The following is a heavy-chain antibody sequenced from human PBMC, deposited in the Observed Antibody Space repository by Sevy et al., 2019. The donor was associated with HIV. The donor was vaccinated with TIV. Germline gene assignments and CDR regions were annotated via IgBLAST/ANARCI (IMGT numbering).Heavy chain of an antibody. Sequence: GGSLRLSCTASGFIFSNYNMNWVRQAPGKGLEWVSYIRSSSNDIYYADSVKGRFTISRDNAKNSLYLQMNSLRAEDTAVYYCARKMKLLVPDYWGQGTLVTVSS. D-gene: IGHD2-21*02. CDR3: ARKMKLLVPDY. CDR2: IRSSSNDI. V-gene: IGHV3-21*01. J-gene: IGHJ4*02. CDR1: GFIFSNYN.